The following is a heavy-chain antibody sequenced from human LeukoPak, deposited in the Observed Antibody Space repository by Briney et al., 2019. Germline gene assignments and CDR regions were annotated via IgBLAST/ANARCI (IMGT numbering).Heavy chain of an antibody. CDR1: GGSISTGFYY. CDR2: IYSSGST. Sequence: SETLSLTCTVSGGSISTGFYYWAWIRQPPGKGLEWIGNIYSSGSTYYNSSLKSRVTISIDTSNNQVSLKMSSMTAADTAVYYCAKSDGYGLIDSWGQGTLVTVSS. D-gene: IGHD2-21*02. V-gene: IGHV4-39*01. J-gene: IGHJ5*01. CDR3: AKSDGYGLIDS.